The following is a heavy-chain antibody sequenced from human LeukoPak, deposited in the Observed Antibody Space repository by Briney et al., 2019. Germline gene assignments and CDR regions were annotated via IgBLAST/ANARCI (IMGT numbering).Heavy chain of an antibody. J-gene: IGHJ4*02. D-gene: IGHD2-15*01. Sequence: SVKVSCKASGYTFTSYYMHWVRQAPGQGLEWMGGIIPIFGTANYAQKFQGRVTITADESTSTAYMELSSLRSEDTAVYYCASSNERGIVVVAATPFDYWGQGTLVTVSS. CDR3: ASSNERGIVVVAATPFDY. CDR1: GYTFTSYY. V-gene: IGHV1-69*13. CDR2: IIPIFGTA.